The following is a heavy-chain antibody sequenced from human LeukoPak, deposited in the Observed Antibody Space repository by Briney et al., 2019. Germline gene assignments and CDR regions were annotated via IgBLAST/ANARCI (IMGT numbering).Heavy chain of an antibody. V-gene: IGHV4-39*01. Sequence: KASETLSLTCTVSGDSISSRSYYWGWIRQPPGKGLEWIGSIYYSEGTYYNPSLKSRVTISIDTSKNQFSLKLSSVTAADTAVYYCASGRLLWDGYPSGWLDYWGQGTLVTVSS. J-gene: IGHJ4*02. CDR1: GDSISSRSYY. CDR2: IYYSEGT. CDR3: ASGRLLWDGYPSGWLDY. D-gene: IGHD5-24*01.